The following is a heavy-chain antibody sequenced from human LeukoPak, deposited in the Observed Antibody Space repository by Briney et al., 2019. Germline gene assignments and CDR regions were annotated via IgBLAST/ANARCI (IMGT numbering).Heavy chain of an antibody. V-gene: IGHV4-38-2*01. CDR2: IYHSGST. CDR1: GYSISSGYY. D-gene: IGHD3-3*01. J-gene: IGHJ5*02. Sequence: PSETLSLTCAVSGYSISSGYYWGWIRQPPGKGLEWIGSIYHSGSTYYNPSLNSRVTISVDTSKNQFSLKLSSVTAADTAVYYCARRHDFWSGRISVFDPWGQGTLVTVSS. CDR3: ARRHDFWSGRISVFDP.